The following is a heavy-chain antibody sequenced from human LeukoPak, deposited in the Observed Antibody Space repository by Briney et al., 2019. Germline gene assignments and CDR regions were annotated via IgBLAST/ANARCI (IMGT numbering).Heavy chain of an antibody. CDR1: GFTFSSYT. J-gene: IGHJ4*02. D-gene: IGHD3-22*01. V-gene: IGHV3-21*01. Sequence: GGSLRLSCAASGFTFSSYTMNWVRQAPGKGLEWVSSISTSSIYIYYADSVKGRFTISRDNAKNSLYLQMNSLRAEDTAVYYCARDGGTRLKYSFGYGDFWGQGTLVTVSS. CDR2: ISTSSIYI. CDR3: ARDGGTRLKYSFGYGDF.